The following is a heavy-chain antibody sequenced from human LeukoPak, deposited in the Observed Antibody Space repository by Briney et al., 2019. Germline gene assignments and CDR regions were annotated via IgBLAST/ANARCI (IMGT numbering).Heavy chain of an antibody. CDR1: GGSFSGYY. D-gene: IGHD6-19*01. CDR2: IYYSGST. J-gene: IGHJ4*02. CDR3: ARGRLARSPYFDY. Sequence: PSETLSLTCAVYGGSFSGYYWSWLRQPPGKGLDWIGSIYYSGSTYYNPSLKSRVTISVDTPKNQFSLNLSSVTAADTAVYYCARGRLARSPYFDYWGQGTLVTVSS. V-gene: IGHV4-34*01.